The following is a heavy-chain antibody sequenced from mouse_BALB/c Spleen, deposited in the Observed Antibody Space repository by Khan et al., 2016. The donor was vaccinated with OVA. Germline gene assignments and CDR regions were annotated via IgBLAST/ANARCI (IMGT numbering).Heavy chain of an antibody. Sequence: VQLQQSGTVLARPGASVKMSCKASGYIFTNYWMHWVKQRPGQGLEWIGGIYPGNSDTSYNQKFKDKAKVTAVTSATTAYMELSSLTKEDSAVXYCTRAGYGAFAYWGQGTLVTVSA. CDR3: TRAGYGAFAY. V-gene: IGHV1-5*01. J-gene: IGHJ3*01. CDR2: IYPGNSDT. CDR1: GYIFTNYW. D-gene: IGHD1-1*01.